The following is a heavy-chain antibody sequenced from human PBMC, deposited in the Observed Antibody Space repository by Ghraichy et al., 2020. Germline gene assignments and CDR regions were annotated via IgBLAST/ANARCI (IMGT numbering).Heavy chain of an antibody. CDR3: ASTGKNGVDY. D-gene: IGHD3-10*01. J-gene: IGHJ4*02. CDR2: YDPEGGKI. CDR1: GYIITDLS. Sequence: ASVKVSCKVSGYIITDLSMHWVRQAPGKGLEWMGGYDPEGGKIVYLLKFQGRVSMSEDTVTNTAYMELSSLVSEDAAIYYCASTGKNGVDYWGQGTLVTVSS. V-gene: IGHV1-24*01.